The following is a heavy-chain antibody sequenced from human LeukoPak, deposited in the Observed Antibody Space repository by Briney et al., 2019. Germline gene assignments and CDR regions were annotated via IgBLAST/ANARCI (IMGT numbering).Heavy chain of an antibody. D-gene: IGHD3-22*01. V-gene: IGHV3-23*01. Sequence: GGSLSLSCAASGFTFSSYAMSWVRQAPGKGLEWVSAISGSGGSTYYADSVKGRFTISRDNSKNTLYLQMNSLRAEDTAVYYCAKPRRDRNYDSSGYPSYFDYWGQGALVTVSS. CDR1: GFTFSSYA. CDR3: AKPRRDRNYDSSGYPSYFDY. J-gene: IGHJ4*02. CDR2: ISGSGGST.